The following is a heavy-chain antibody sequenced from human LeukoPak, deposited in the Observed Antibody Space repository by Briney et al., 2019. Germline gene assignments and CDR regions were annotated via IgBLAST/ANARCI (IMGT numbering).Heavy chain of an antibody. CDR1: GFTFSSYW. CDR3: ARARVGVEYFDY. D-gene: IGHD3-10*01. Sequence: GGSLRLSCAASGFTFSSYWMHWARQAPGKGLVWVSRINSDGSSTSYADSVKGRFTISRDNAKNTLYLQMNSLRAEDTAVYYCARARVGVEYFDYWGQGTLVTVSS. J-gene: IGHJ4*02. CDR2: INSDGSST. V-gene: IGHV3-74*01.